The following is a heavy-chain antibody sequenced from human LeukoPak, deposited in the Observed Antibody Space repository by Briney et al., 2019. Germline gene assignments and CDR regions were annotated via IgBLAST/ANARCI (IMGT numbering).Heavy chain of an antibody. CDR3: AKGGAYYYDSSGYFSI. V-gene: IGHV3-48*01. CDR1: GFIFSDYS. CDR2: IRGGDSI. J-gene: IGHJ3*02. D-gene: IGHD3-22*01. Sequence: PGGSLRLSCAASGFIFSDYSFNWVRQAPGKGLEWVSYIRGGDSISYAESVKGRFTISRDNAKNTLYLQMNSLRAEDTAVYYCAKGGAYYYDSSGYFSIWGQGTMVTVSS.